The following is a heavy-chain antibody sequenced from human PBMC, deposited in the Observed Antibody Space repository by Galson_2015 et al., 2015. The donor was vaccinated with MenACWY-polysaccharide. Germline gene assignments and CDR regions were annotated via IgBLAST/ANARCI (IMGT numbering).Heavy chain of an antibody. CDR2: INTNTGNP. J-gene: IGHJ3*02. D-gene: IGHD3-10*01. V-gene: IGHV7-4-1*02. CDR3: ARAGITMPNSRDAFGI. CDR1: GYTFTNSA. Sequence: SVKVSCKAAGYTFTNSAINWVRQAPGQGLEWMGWINTNTGNPTYAQGFTGRFVFSLDTSVSTTYLQVSSLKAEDTAVYYCARAGITMPNSRDAFGIWGQGTLVTVSS.